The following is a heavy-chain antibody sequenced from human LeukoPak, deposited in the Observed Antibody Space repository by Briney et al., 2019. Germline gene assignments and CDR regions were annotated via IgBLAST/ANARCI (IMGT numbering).Heavy chain of an antibody. CDR2: ISGSGGST. D-gene: IGHD3-9*01. J-gene: IGHJ4*02. Sequence: ETLSLTCTVSGYSISSGYYWGWIRQSPGKGLEWVSAISGSGGSTYYADSVKGRFTISRDNSKNTLYLQMNSLRAEDTAVYYCAKVLWRYYYFDYWGQGTLVTVSS. V-gene: IGHV3-23*01. CDR1: GYSISSGYY. CDR3: AKVLWRYYYFDY.